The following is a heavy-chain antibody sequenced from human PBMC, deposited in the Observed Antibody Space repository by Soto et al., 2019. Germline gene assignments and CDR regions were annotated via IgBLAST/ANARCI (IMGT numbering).Heavy chain of an antibody. J-gene: IGHJ4*02. CDR3: ARSGGLDD. D-gene: IGHD3-10*01. V-gene: IGHV1-3*01. CDR2: INAANGNT. Sequence: QVQLVQSGAEVKKPGASVKVSCKASGYSFTSYAIHWVRQAPGQGLECMGWINAANGNTRYSQKFQGRVTITRDTSATTAYMDLSSLPSEATAVYYCARSGGLDDWGQGTLITVSS. CDR1: GYSFTSYA.